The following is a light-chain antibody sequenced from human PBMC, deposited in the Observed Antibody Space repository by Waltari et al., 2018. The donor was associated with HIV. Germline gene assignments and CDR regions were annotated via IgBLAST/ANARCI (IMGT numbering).Light chain of an antibody. Sequence: QSVLTQPPSVSGAPGQRVTLSCTGSDSHIGTHDVHWYQHPPGTAPQLLIYNNNNLPSGVPDRFSASKSGTSASLAITGLQPEDETDYYCQSYDSSLSASVFGGGTKLTVL. CDR3: QSYDSSLSASV. J-gene: IGLJ2*01. CDR1: DSHIGTHD. V-gene: IGLV1-40*01. CDR2: NNN.